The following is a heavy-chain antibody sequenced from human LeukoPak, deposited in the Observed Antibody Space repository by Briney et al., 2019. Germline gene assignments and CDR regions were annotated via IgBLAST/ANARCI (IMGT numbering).Heavy chain of an antibody. D-gene: IGHD3-10*01. CDR2: ISYDGSNK. Sequence: PGRSLRLSCAASGFTFSSYAMHWVRQAPGKGLEWVAVISYDGSNKYYADSVKGRFTISRDNSKNTLYLQMTSLRAEDTAVYYWANGGGGADYWGQGTLVTVSS. V-gene: IGHV3-30-3*01. CDR3: ANGGGGADY. J-gene: IGHJ4*02. CDR1: GFTFSSYA.